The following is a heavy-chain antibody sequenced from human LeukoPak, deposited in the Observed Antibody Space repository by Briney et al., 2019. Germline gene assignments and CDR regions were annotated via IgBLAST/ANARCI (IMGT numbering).Heavy chain of an antibody. CDR1: GYSFTSYW. D-gene: IGHD6-6*01. Sequence: GESLKISCKGSGYSFTSYWISWVRQMDGKGLAWMGRIDPSDSYTNYSPSFQGHVTISADKSISTAYLQWSSLKASDTVMYYCARRVSSSGWFDPWGQGTLVTVSS. CDR3: ARRVSSSGWFDP. V-gene: IGHV5-10-1*01. CDR2: IDPSDSYT. J-gene: IGHJ5*02.